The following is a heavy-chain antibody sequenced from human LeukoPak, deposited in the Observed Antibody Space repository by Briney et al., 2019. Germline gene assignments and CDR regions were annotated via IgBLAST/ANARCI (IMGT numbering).Heavy chain of an antibody. V-gene: IGHV1-2*02. CDR3: ARGDIVVVPAAPYYYYYGMDV. D-gene: IGHD2-2*01. Sequence: ASVTVSCKASGYTFTGYYMHWVRQAPGQGLEWMGWINPNSGGTNYAQKFQGRVTMTRDTSISTAYMELSRLRSDDTAVYYCARGDIVVVPAAPYYYYYGMDVWGQGTTVTVSS. J-gene: IGHJ6*02. CDR2: INPNSGGT. CDR1: GYTFTGYY.